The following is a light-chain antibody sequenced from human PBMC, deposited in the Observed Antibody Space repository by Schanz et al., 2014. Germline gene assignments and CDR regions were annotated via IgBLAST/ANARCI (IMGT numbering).Light chain of an antibody. Sequence: DFVMTQSPDSLAVSLGERATINCKSSQSILFSSDNRNYLAWYQQKPGQPPKLLIYRASTRESGVPDRFSGGGSGTDFTLTISSLQAEDVAVYYCQQYYSIPLTFGGGTKVEIK. J-gene: IGKJ4*01. CDR3: QQYYSIPLT. V-gene: IGKV4-1*01. CDR1: QSILFSSDNRNY. CDR2: RAS.